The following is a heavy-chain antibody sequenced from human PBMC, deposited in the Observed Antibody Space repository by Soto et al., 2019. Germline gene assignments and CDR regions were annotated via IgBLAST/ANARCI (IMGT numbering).Heavy chain of an antibody. CDR3: ARRILTFPYGMDV. Sequence: QVQLQESGPGLVKPSQTLSLTCTVSGGSISSGDFYWSWIRQPPGKGLEWIGYIYNSGSTYYNPSLKSRLTISLDTSKNQFSLRLNSATAADTAVYYCARRILTFPYGMDVWGQGTTVTVSS. V-gene: IGHV4-30-4*01. D-gene: IGHD3-9*01. J-gene: IGHJ6*02. CDR2: IYNSGST. CDR1: GGSISSGDFY.